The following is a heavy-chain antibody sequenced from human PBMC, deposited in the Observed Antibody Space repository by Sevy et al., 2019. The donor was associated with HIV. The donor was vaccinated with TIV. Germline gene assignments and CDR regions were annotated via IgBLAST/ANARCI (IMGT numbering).Heavy chain of an antibody. D-gene: IGHD2-2*02. CDR1: GYSFTSYW. J-gene: IGHJ5*02. CDR3: ARRGYCSSTSCYNPNWFDP. V-gene: IGHV5-51*01. Sequence: GESLKISCKGSGYSFTSYWIGWVRQMPGKGLEWMGIIYPGDSDTRYSPSFQGQVTISADKSISTAYLQWSGLKASDTAMYYCARRGYCSSTSCYNPNWFDPWGQGTLVTVSS. CDR2: IYPGDSDT.